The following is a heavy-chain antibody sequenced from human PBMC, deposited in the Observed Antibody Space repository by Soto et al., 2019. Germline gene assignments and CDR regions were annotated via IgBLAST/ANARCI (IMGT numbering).Heavy chain of an antibody. D-gene: IGHD2-15*01. J-gene: IGHJ5*02. CDR3: ARLGDCSGGSCYYGRNFLTPNNWFDP. Sequence: SETLSLTCTVSGGSISSYYWSWIRQPPGKGLEWIGYIYYSGSTNYNPSLKSRVTISVDTSKNQFSLKLSSVTAADTAVYYCARLGDCSGGSCYYGRNFLTPNNWFDPWGQGTLVTVSS. CDR2: IYYSGST. CDR1: GGSISSYY. V-gene: IGHV4-59*08.